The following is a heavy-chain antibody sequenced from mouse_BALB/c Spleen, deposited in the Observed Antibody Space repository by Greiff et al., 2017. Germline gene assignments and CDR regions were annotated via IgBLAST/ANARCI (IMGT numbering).Heavy chain of an antibody. J-gene: IGHJ2*01. CDR3: TRDGTTALDY. CDR2: ISSGGSYT. V-gene: IGHV5-6-4*01. D-gene: IGHD1-2*01. Sequence: DVQLVESGGGLVKPGGSLKLSCAASGFTFSSYTMSWVRQTPEKRLEWVATISSGGSYTYYPDSVKGRFTISRDNAKNTLYLQMSSLKSEDTAMYYCTRDGTTALDYWGQGTTLTVSS. CDR1: GFTFSSYT.